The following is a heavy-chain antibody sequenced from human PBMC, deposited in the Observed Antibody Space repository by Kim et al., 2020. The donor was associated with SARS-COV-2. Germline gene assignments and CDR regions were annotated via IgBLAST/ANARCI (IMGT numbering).Heavy chain of an antibody. J-gene: IGHJ6*02. D-gene: IGHD1-26*01. Sequence: KGRFTVSRDNSKNTLYLQMNSLRAEDTAVYYCAKDRESSEVVRATYGLDVWGQGTTVTVSS. V-gene: IGHV3-23*01. CDR3: AKDRESSEVVRATYGLDV.